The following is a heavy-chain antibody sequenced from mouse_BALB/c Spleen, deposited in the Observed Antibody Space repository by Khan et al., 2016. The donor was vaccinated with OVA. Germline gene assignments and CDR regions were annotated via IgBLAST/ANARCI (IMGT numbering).Heavy chain of an antibody. CDR2: IDPVNGGS. CDR1: GYSFSTYY. CDR3: ARHGSTSWFAY. D-gene: IGHD1-1*01. Sequence: VQLKQSGPELMRPGASVKISCKASGYSFSTYYIHWVTRSHGKTLEWIGYIDPVNGGSTYNQKFKGKATLTVDKSSSTAYMHITSLTSEDSAAYYCARHGSTSWFAYWGQGTLVTVSA. J-gene: IGHJ3*01. V-gene: IGHV1S135*01.